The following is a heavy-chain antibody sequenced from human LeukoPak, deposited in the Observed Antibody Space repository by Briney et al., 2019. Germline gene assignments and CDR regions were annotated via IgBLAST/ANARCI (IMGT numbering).Heavy chain of an antibody. V-gene: IGHV3-23*01. J-gene: IGHJ4*02. Sequence: GGSLRLSCAASGFRFSSHAMSWVRQTPGKGLEWVSGVSGSGGSTYYADSVEGRFTISRDNSKNTLYLQVNSLRAEDTALYYCARGRTASWTFDCWGQGTLVTVSS. D-gene: IGHD3-16*01. CDR1: GFRFSSHA. CDR3: ARGRTASWTFDC. CDR2: VSGSGGST.